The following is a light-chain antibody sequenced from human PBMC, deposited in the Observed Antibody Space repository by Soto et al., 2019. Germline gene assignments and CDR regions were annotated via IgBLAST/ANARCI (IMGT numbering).Light chain of an antibody. Sequence: EIVLTQSPATLSLSPGERVTLSCRASQNVSTYLAWYQQKPGQAPRLLIYDASDRATGIPARFSGSGSGTDFTLTISSPDPEVSAVYYCQQRTYWLTFGPGTKVDIK. CDR3: QQRTYWLT. V-gene: IGKV3-11*01. CDR1: QNVSTY. CDR2: DAS. J-gene: IGKJ3*01.